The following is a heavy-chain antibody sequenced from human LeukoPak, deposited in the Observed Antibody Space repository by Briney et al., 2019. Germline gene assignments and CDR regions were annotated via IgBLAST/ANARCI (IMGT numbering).Heavy chain of an antibody. CDR1: GFTFSTYA. J-gene: IGHJ4*02. V-gene: IGHV3-23*01. CDR3: AKGGSWNDRNLDY. D-gene: IGHD1-1*01. CDR2: IRGSGGNT. Sequence: QPGGSLILSCAASGFTFSTYAMSWVRRAPGKGLEWVSGIRGSGGNTYYADAVKGRFTISRDNSKNTLYLHMDSLRAEDTALYYCAKGGSWNDRNLDYWGQGTLVTVSS.